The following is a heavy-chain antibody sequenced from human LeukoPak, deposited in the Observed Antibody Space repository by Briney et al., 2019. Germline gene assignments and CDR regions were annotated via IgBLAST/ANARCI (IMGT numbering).Heavy chain of an antibody. Sequence: SETLSLTCTVSGGSISSGSHWWGWIRQPPGGGLEWIGSIYYAESPSYNPSLKSRVTISVDMSKNQLSLKLSSVTAADTAVYYCARPSSSGNYYYWGQGTLVTVS. V-gene: IGHV4-39*01. CDR1: GGSISSGSHW. D-gene: IGHD1-26*01. CDR2: IYYAESP. J-gene: IGHJ4*02. CDR3: ARPSSSGNYYY.